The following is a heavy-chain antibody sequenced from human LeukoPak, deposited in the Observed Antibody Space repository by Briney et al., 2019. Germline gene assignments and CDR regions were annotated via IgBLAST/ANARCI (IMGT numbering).Heavy chain of an antibody. J-gene: IGHJ4*02. CDR2: IYYSGNT. CDR1: GGSFSGYY. D-gene: IGHD1-1*01. Sequence: SETLSLTCAVYGGSFSGYYWSWIRQPPGKGLEWIGSIYYSGNTYYNASLKSQVSISIDTSKNQFSLKLTSVTAADTAVYYCARAPNWKHFDYWGQGTRVTVSS. V-gene: IGHV4-34*01. CDR3: ARAPNWKHFDY.